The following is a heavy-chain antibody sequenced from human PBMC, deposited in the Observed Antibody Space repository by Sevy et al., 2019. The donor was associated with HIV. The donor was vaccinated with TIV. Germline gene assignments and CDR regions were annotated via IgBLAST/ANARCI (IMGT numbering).Heavy chain of an antibody. J-gene: IGHJ4*02. CDR1: GFTFSSYA. D-gene: IGHD2-15*01. V-gene: IGHV3-21*01. Sequence: GGSLRLSCAASGFTFSSYAMNWVRQAPGKGLEWVSSFNAISSNIYYADSVKGRFTISGDNAENSLYLQMNSVRAEDTAVYYCGRDLFSGGNAVYGYWGQGTLVTVSS. CDR3: GRDLFSGGNAVYGY. CDR2: FNAISSNI.